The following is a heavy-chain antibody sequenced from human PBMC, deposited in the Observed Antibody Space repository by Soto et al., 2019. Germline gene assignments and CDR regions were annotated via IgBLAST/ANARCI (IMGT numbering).Heavy chain of an antibody. V-gene: IGHV3-7*03. CDR2: IKQDGSEK. J-gene: IGHJ3*02. Sequence: GGSLRLSCAASGFTFSSYWMSWVRQAPGKGLEWVANIKQDGSEKYYVDSVKGRFTISRDNAKNSLYLQMNSLRAEDTAVYYCARDHSGSYPDAFDIWGQGTIVTV. CDR1: GFTFSSYW. D-gene: IGHD1-26*01. CDR3: ARDHSGSYPDAFDI.